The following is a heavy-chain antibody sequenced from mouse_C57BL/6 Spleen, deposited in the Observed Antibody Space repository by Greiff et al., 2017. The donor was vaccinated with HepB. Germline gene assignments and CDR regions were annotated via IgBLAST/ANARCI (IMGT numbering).Heavy chain of an antibody. CDR3: ARDYGSNYYAMDY. CDR1: GYAFSSSW. V-gene: IGHV1-82*01. D-gene: IGHD1-1*01. Sequence: QVQLKQSGPELVKPGASVKLSCKASGYAFSSSWMNWVKQRPGKGLEWIGRIYPGDGDTNYNGKFKGKATLTADKSSSTAYMQLSSLTSEDSAVYFCARDYGSNYYAMDYWGQGTSVTVSS. J-gene: IGHJ4*01. CDR2: IYPGDGDT.